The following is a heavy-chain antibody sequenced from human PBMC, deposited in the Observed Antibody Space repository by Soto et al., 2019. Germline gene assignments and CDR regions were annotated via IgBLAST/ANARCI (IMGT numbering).Heavy chain of an antibody. J-gene: IGHJ6*02. Sequence: SSQTLSLTCAVYGGSFSGYYWSWIRQPPGKGLEWIGEINHSGSTNYNPSLKSRVTISVDTSKNQFSLKLSSVTAADTAVYYCARGVYYDFWSGYYYSGMDVWGQGTTVTVSS. CDR2: INHSGST. CDR1: GGSFSGYY. D-gene: IGHD3-3*01. CDR3: ARGVYYDFWSGYYYSGMDV. V-gene: IGHV4-34*01.